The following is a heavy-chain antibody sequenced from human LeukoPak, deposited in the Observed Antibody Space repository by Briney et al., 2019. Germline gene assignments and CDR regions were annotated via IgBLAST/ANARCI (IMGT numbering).Heavy chain of an antibody. CDR3: ATSYDMGWLIGY. V-gene: IGHV3-23*01. Sequence: GGSLRLSCAASGFTFSSSAMSWVRQVPGKGLEWVSGISASGGSTSYADSVRGRFTISRDNSKNTLYVQMHSLRDEDTAVYYCATSYDMGWLIGYWGQGTLVTVSS. J-gene: IGHJ4*02. CDR1: GFTFSSSA. CDR2: ISASGGST. D-gene: IGHD3/OR15-3a*01.